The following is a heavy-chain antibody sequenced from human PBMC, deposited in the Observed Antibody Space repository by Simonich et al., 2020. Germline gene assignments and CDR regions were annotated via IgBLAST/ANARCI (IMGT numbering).Heavy chain of an antibody. CDR1: GGTFSSYA. CDR2: IIPILGIA. Sequence: QVQLVQSGAEVKKPGSSVKVSCKASGGTFSSYAISWVRQAPGQGLEWMEGIIPILGIANNAQKYQGRVTITADKSTSKAYMELSSLRSEDTAVYYCARGGLADRRIVYYYYMDVWGKGTTVTVSS. V-gene: IGHV1-69*09. D-gene: IGHD2-15*01. J-gene: IGHJ6*03. CDR3: ARGGLADRRIVYYYYMDV.